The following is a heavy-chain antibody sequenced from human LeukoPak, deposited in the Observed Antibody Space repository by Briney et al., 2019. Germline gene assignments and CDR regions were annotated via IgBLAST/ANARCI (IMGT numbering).Heavy chain of an antibody. J-gene: IGHJ5*02. CDR1: TDSMTYIF. CDR3: ARVLLSNYDFWSGYFNWFDP. D-gene: IGHD3-3*01. V-gene: IGHV4-59*01. Sequence: PSETLSLTRNFSTDSMTYIFWSWIRQPPGKGLEWIGYIYYSGSTNYNPSLKSRVTISVDTSKNQFSLKLSSVTAADTAVYYCARVLLSNYDFWSGYFNWFDPWGQGTLVTVSS. CDR2: IYYSGST.